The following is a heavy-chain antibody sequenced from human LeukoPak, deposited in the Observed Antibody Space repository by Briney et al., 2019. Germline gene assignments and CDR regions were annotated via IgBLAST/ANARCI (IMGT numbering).Heavy chain of an antibody. Sequence: SQTLSLTCTVSGNSISSGDNYWSWIRQPPGKGLEWIGDIYYSGGTNYNPSLKSRVTISVDTSKNQFSLKLSSMTAADTAVYYCARDLGFGYFDYWGQGTLVTVSS. CDR3: ARDLGFGYFDY. D-gene: IGHD3-16*01. V-gene: IGHV4-61*08. CDR2: IYYSGGT. CDR1: GNSISSGDNY. J-gene: IGHJ4*02.